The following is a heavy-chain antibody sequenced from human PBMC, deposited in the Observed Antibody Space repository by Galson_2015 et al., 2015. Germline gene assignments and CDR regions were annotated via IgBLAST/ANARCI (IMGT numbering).Heavy chain of an antibody. J-gene: IGHJ4*02. CDR3: ARVGYVDTAMGWGDYFDY. Sequence: SVKVSCKASGYTFTSYDINWVRQATGQGLEWMGWMNPNSGNTGYAQKLQGRVTMTTDTSTSTAYMELRSLRSDDTAVYYCARVGYVDTAMGWGDYFDYWGQGTLVTVSS. D-gene: IGHD5-18*01. CDR2: MNPNSGNT. V-gene: IGHV1-8*01. CDR1: GYTFTSYD.